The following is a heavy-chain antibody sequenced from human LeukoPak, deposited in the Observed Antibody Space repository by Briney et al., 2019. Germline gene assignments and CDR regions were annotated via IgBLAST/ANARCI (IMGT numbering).Heavy chain of an antibody. J-gene: IGHJ4*02. CDR1: GFTFSTYG. V-gene: IGHV3-30*02. D-gene: IGHD5-18*01. Sequence: GGSPRLSCAASGFTFSTYGMHWVRQAPGKGLEWVAFIRYDGSEKYSTDSVKGRFTISRDNSKNTLYLRMNSLAAEDTAVYYCAKDRSYHYFDYWGQGTLVTVSS. CDR3: AKDRSYHYFDY. CDR2: IRYDGSEK.